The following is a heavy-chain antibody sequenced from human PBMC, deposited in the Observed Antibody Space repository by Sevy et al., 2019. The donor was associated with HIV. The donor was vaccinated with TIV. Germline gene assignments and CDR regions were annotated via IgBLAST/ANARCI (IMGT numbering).Heavy chain of an antibody. CDR3: AHETFGRFES. Sequence: GGSLRLSCAASGFTFSANWMNWVRRAPGKGLEWVASPKGDGSDKDYVDSVEGRFTISRDNAKNLLYLQMNSLRVEDTAVYYCAHETFGRFESWGQGTLVTVSS. D-gene: IGHD3-16*01. V-gene: IGHV3-7*01. CDR2: PKGDGSDK. J-gene: IGHJ4*02. CDR1: GFTFSANW.